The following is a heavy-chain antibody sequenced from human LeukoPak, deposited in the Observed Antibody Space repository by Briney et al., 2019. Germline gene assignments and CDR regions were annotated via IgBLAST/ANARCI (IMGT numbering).Heavy chain of an antibody. Sequence: GRSLRLSCAASGFNFDDYAMHWVRQAPGKGLEWVSGISWNSGSIGYADSVEGRFTISRDNAKNSLYLQMNSLRAEDTALYYCAKSFGRIAAAGTKGWGQGTLVTVSS. J-gene: IGHJ4*02. CDR2: ISWNSGSI. V-gene: IGHV3-9*01. CDR1: GFNFDDYA. D-gene: IGHD6-13*01. CDR3: AKSFGRIAAAGTKG.